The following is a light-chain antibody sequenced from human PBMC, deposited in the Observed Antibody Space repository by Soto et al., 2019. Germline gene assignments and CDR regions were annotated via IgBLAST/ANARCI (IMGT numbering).Light chain of an antibody. CDR3: LQDFNYPRT. CDR1: QAITND. Sequence: AIQMTQSPPSLSASVGDRVTITCRASQAITNDLGWYQKTPGKAPKLLIYAASILQSGVPSRFGGRGYGTDFTLTISRLQPEDFATYYCLQDFNYPRTFGQGTKVEIK. J-gene: IGKJ1*01. V-gene: IGKV1-6*01. CDR2: AAS.